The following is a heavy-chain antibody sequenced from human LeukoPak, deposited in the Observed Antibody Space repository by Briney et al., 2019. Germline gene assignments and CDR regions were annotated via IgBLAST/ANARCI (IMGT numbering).Heavy chain of an antibody. CDR2: ISYDGSNK. Sequence: GGSLRLSCAASGFTFSSYGMHLVRQAPGKGLEWVAVISYDGSNKYYADSVKGRFTISRDNSKNTLYLQMNSLRAEDTAVYYCAKRPYCDYWGQGTLVTVSS. CDR1: GFTFSSYG. CDR3: AKRPYCDY. J-gene: IGHJ4*02. V-gene: IGHV3-30*18.